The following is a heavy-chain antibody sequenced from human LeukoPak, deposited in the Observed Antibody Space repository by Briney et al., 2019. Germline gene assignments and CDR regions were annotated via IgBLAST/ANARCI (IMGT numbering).Heavy chain of an antibody. CDR2: INTDTRGT. J-gene: IGHJ4*02. CDR1: GFTFSDYW. D-gene: IGHD3-16*01. CDR3: ARAGAYHFDN. Sequence: QPGGSLRLSCAASGFTFSDYWMHWVRQAPGKGLVWVSIINTDTRGTYYADSVKGRFTISRDNDKNTLYLQMNSLRAEDSAVYYCARAGAYHFDNWGQGTLVTVSS. V-gene: IGHV3-74*01.